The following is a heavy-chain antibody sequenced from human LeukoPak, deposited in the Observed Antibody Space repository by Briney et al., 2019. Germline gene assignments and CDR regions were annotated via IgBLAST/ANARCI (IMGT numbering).Heavy chain of an antibody. J-gene: IGHJ6*03. V-gene: IGHV1-69*13. CDR1: GGTFSSYA. Sequence: SVKVSCKASGGTFSSYAISWVRQAPGQGLEWMGGIIPIFGTANYAQKFQGRVTITADESTSTAYMELSSLRSEDTAVYYCARAPYCGGDCYYYMDVWGKGTTVTISS. D-gene: IGHD2-21*01. CDR3: ARAPYCGGDCYYYMDV. CDR2: IIPIFGTA.